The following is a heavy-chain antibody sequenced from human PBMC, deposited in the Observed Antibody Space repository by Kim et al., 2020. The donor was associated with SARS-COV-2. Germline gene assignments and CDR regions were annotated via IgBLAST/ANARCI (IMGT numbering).Heavy chain of an antibody. CDR1: GYTFTSYD. J-gene: IGHJ4*02. V-gene: IGHV1-8*01. D-gene: IGHD3-3*01. CDR3: ARPTDYDFWSGWQSLGY. Sequence: ASVKVSCKASGYTFTSYDINWVRQATGQGLEWMGWMNPNSGNTGYAQKFQGRVTMTRNTSISTAYMELSSLRSEDTAVYYCARPTDYDFWSGWQSLGYWGQGTLVTVSS. CDR2: MNPNSGNT.